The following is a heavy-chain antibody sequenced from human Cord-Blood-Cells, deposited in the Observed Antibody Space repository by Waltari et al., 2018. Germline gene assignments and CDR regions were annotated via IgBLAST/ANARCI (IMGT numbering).Heavy chain of an antibody. Sequence: QVQLVQSGAEVKKPGSSVTVSCKASGGTFSSYAIRWVRQAPGPGLEWMGRIIPILGIANYAQKFQGRVTITADKSTSTAYMELSSLRSEDTAVYYCARGYCSSTSCYTRYWYFDLWGRGTLVTVSS. CDR3: ARGYCSSTSCYTRYWYFDL. CDR1: GGTFSSYA. J-gene: IGHJ2*01. D-gene: IGHD2-2*02. CDR2: IIPILGIA. V-gene: IGHV1-69*09.